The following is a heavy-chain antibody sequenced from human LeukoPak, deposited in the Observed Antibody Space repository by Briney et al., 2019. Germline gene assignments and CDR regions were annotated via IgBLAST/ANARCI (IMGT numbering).Heavy chain of an antibody. V-gene: IGHV3-23*01. CDR2: ISGSGGST. D-gene: IGHD3-10*01. CDR1: GFTFSSYA. Sequence: GGSLRLSCAASGFTFSSYAMSWVRQAPGKGLEWVSAISGSGGSTYYADSVKGRFTISRDNSKNSLYLQMNSLRAEDTAVYYCARAHYYGSGSTPGYWGQGTLVTVSS. J-gene: IGHJ4*02. CDR3: ARAHYYGSGSTPGY.